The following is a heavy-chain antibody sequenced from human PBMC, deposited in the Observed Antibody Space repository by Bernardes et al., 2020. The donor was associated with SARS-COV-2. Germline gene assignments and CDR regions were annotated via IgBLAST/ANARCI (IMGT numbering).Heavy chain of an antibody. CDR1: GFTFDDYA. CDR3: AKLRAVVGANTGDDAFDI. V-gene: IGHV3-9*01. D-gene: IGHD1-26*01. CDR2: ISWNSGSI. J-gene: IGHJ3*02. Sequence: GGSLRLSCSASGFTFDDYAMHWVRQAPGKGLEWVSGISWNSGSIAYADSVKGRFTISRDNAKNSLYLQMNSLRAEDTALYYCAKLRAVVGANTGDDAFDIWGQGTMVTVSS.